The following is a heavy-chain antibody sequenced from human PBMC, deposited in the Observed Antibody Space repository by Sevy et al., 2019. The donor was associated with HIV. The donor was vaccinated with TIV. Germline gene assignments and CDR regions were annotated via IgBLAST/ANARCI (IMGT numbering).Heavy chain of an antibody. CDR2: ISWNSGSI. J-gene: IGHJ4*02. V-gene: IGHV3-9*01. D-gene: IGHD5-18*01. CDR1: GFTFDDYA. Sequence: GGSLRLSCAASGFTFDDYAMHWVRQAPGKGLEWVSGISWNSGSIGYADSVKGRFTISRDNAKNSLYLQMNSLRDEDTALYYCAKDIRASYGYPNFDYWGQRTLVTASS. CDR3: AKDIRASYGYPNFDY.